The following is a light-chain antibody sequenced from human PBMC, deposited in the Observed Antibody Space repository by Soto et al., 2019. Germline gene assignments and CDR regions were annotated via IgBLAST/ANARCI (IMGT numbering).Light chain of an antibody. Sequence: QSALTQPASVSGSPGQSITISCTGTSSDVGSYNLVSWYQQHPGKAPKLLIYEGSKRPSGVSNRFSGSKSGSTASLTVSGLQAEDEADYYCSSYAGDTNSDVVFGGGTKLTVL. CDR3: SSYAGDTNSDVV. J-gene: IGLJ2*01. V-gene: IGLV2-23*01. CDR2: EGS. CDR1: SSDVGSYNL.